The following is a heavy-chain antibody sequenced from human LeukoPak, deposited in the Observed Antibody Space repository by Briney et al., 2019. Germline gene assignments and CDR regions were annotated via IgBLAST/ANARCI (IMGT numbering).Heavy chain of an antibody. Sequence: GGSLRLSCAASGFTFSSYWMSWVRQAPGKGLEWVANIKQDGSKKNYVDSVKGRFTISRDNAKNSLYLQMNSLRAEDTAVYYCATPLDYYDSSGYHQGGDWGQGTLVTVSS. J-gene: IGHJ4*02. V-gene: IGHV3-7*03. CDR2: IKQDGSKK. D-gene: IGHD3-22*01. CDR1: GFTFSSYW. CDR3: ATPLDYYDSSGYHQGGD.